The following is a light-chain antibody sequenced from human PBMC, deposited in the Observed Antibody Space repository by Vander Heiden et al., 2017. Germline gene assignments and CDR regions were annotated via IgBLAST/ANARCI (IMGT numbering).Light chain of an antibody. V-gene: IGLV10-54*04. CDR1: SNDLGDQG. CDR3: SAWDSGLGTYV. Sequence: ARLTPPPPVCKPWGATATLTCSGNSNDLGDQGAAWLQHHQGHPPKLLSYRNNDRPSGISERFSASRSGNTASLTITGLLPEDEADYYCSAWDSGLGTYVFGTGTKVTVL. CDR2: RNN. J-gene: IGLJ1*01.